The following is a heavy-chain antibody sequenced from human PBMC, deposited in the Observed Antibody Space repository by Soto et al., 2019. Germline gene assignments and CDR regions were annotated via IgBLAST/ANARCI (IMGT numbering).Heavy chain of an antibody. CDR1: GYTFTSYG. Sequence: QVQLVQSGAEVKKPGASVKVSCKASGYTFTSYGISWVRQAPGQGLEWMGWISAYNGNTNYAQKLQGRVTMTTDTSTSTAYMELRSLRSDDTAVYYCARDRGGEDIVVVPAETWFDPWGQGTLVTVSS. V-gene: IGHV1-18*01. D-gene: IGHD2-2*01. CDR2: ISAYNGNT. J-gene: IGHJ5*02. CDR3: ARDRGGEDIVVVPAETWFDP.